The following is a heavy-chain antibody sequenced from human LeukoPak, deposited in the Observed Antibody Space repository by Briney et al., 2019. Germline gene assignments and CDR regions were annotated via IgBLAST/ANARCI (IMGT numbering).Heavy chain of an antibody. CDR3: ARDYDTSGSYFDFFDY. V-gene: IGHV3-30-3*01. J-gene: IGHJ4*03. CDR2: ISYDGSKR. Sequence: GGSLRLSCAASGFTFSSYTMSWVRQAPGKGLEWVAVISYDGSKRYYADSVKGRFTISRDNSKNAFLQMNSLRAEDTAVYYCARDYDTSGSYFDFFDYWGQGTMVTVSS. D-gene: IGHD3-22*01. CDR1: GFTFSSYT.